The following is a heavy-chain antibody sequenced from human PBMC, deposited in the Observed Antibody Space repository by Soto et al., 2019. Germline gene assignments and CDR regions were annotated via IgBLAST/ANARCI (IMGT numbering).Heavy chain of an antibody. CDR1: GYTLTSYY. CDR2: INPSGGST. D-gene: IGHD2-21*01. Sequence: ASVKVSGKASGYTLTSYYIHWVRQAPGQGLEWMGIINPSGGSTSYAQKFQGRVTMTRDTSTSTVYMELSSLRSEDTAVYYCARERGELWDVWGQGTTVTVSS. J-gene: IGHJ6*02. CDR3: ARERGELWDV. V-gene: IGHV1-46*01.